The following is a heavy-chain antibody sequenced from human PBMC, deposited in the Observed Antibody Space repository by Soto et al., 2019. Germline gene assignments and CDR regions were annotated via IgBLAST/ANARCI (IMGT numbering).Heavy chain of an antibody. Sequence: GESLKISCNGSGYSFAGYWITWVRQKPGKGLEWMGRIDPSDSQTYYSPSFRGHVTISATKSITTVFLQWSSLRASDTAMYYCARGPMALTPNWFDPWGQGTLVTVSS. CDR1: GYSFAGYW. CDR3: ARGPMALTPNWFDP. J-gene: IGHJ5*02. D-gene: IGHD3-10*01. V-gene: IGHV5-10-1*01. CDR2: IDPSDSQT.